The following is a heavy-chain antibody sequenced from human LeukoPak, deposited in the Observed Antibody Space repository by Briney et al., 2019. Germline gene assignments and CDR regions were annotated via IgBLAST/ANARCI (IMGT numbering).Heavy chain of an antibody. CDR2: IKTDGSIT. CDR1: GFSFSVYW. V-gene: IGHV3-74*01. CDR3: VRLSTATPGIDS. J-gene: IGHJ4*02. Sequence: GGSLRLSCAASGFSFSVYWMHWVRQAPGKGPVWVSRIKTDGSITDYADSVKGRFTISRDNAKNTLYLQMNSLRAEDTAVYSCVRLSTATPGIDSWGQGTLVTVSS. D-gene: IGHD2-15*01.